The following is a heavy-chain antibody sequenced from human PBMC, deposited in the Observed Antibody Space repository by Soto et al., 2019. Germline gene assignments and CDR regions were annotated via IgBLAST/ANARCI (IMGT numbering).Heavy chain of an antibody. CDR3: ARSGYYDFWSGYYTDY. CDR1: GDSISGGASF. J-gene: IGHJ4*02. D-gene: IGHD3-3*01. Sequence: SETLSLTCTVSGDSISGGASFWSWIRQPPGKGLEWIANVYYSGSSYYNPSLKSRLTISVDTTKNQFSLKLSSVTAADTAVYYCARSGYYDFWSGYYTDYWGQGTLVTVS. V-gene: IGHV4-30-4*02. CDR2: VYYSGSS.